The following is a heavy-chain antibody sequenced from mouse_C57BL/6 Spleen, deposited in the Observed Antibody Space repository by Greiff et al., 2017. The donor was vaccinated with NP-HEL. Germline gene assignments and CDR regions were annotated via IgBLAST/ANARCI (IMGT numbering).Heavy chain of an antibody. Sequence: EVQLQQSGPGLVKPSQSLSLTCSVTGYSITSGYYWNWIRQFPGNKLEWMGYISYDGSNNYNPSLKNRISITRDTSKNQFFLKLNSVTTEDTATYYCAREGTTVVAEYAMDYWGQGTSVTVSS. CDR3: AREGTTVVAEYAMDY. D-gene: IGHD1-1*01. V-gene: IGHV3-6*01. CDR1: GYSITSGYY. J-gene: IGHJ4*01. CDR2: ISYDGSN.